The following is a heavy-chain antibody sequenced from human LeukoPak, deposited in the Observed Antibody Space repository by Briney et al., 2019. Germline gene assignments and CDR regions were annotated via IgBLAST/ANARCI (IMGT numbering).Heavy chain of an antibody. Sequence: GGYLRLSCAASGFTFSTYSMNWVRQAPGKGLEWVSSISGSSSYTYYADSVRGRFTISRDNAKNSLYLQMNSLRPEDTAVYYCARPLSDYYDSSFDCWGQGTLVTVSS. J-gene: IGHJ4*02. V-gene: IGHV3-21*01. CDR2: ISGSSSYT. CDR3: ARPLSDYYDSSFDC. CDR1: GFTFSTYS. D-gene: IGHD3-22*01.